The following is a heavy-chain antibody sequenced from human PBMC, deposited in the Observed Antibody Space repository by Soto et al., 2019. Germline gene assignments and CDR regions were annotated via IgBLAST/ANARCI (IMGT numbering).Heavy chain of an antibody. CDR2: ISGSGGST. J-gene: IGHJ4*02. V-gene: IGHV3-23*01. Sequence: EVQLLESGGGLVQPGGSLRLSCAASGFPFSTYAMTWVRQAPGKGLEWVSAISGSGGSTYYADSVKGSFTISRDKSENTLFLQMNSLRAEDTAVYYCAKNWDTAFSSSSHWGQGTLVTVSS. D-gene: IGHD6-6*01. CDR1: GFPFSTYA. CDR3: AKNWDTAFSSSSH.